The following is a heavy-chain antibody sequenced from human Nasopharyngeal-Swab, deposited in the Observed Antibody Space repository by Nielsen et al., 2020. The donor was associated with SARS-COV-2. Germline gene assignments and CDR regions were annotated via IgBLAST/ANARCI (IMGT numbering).Heavy chain of an antibody. CDR2: IKQDGSEK. D-gene: IGHD2-15*01. CDR1: GFPFSSYW. V-gene: IGHV3-7*01. Sequence: LSLTCAASGFPFSSYWMSWVRQAPGKGLEWVANIKQDGSEKYYVDSVKGRFTISRDNAKNSLYLQMNSLRAEDTAVYYCARDFSAPLLAFYYYYGMDVWGQGTTVTVSS. J-gene: IGHJ6*02. CDR3: ARDFSAPLLAFYYYYGMDV.